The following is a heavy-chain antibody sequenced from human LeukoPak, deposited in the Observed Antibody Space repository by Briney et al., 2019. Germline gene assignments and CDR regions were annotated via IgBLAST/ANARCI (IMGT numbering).Heavy chain of an antibody. CDR3: ARGKRDYVWVSYPKDY. CDR2: INPNSGGT. D-gene: IGHD3-16*02. Sequence: ASVKVSCKASGYTFTGYYMHWVRQAPGQGLEWMGWINPNSGGTNYAQKFQGRVTMTRDTSISTAYMELSRLRSDDTAVYYCARGKRDYVWVSYPKDYWGQGTLVTVSS. J-gene: IGHJ4*02. CDR1: GYTFTGYY. V-gene: IGHV1-2*02.